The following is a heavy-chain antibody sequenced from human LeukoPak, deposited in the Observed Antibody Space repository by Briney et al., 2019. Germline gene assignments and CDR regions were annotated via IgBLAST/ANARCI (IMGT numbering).Heavy chain of an antibody. V-gene: IGHV1-69*04. CDR3: IYCSSTSCYESIWEY. Sequence: SVKVSCKASGGTFSSYAISWVRQAPGQGLEWMGRIIPILGIANYAQKFQGRVTITTDESTSTAYMELSSLRSEDTAVYYCIYCSSTSCYESIWEYWGQGTLVTVSS. CDR1: GGTFSSYA. D-gene: IGHD2-2*01. J-gene: IGHJ4*02. CDR2: IIPILGIA.